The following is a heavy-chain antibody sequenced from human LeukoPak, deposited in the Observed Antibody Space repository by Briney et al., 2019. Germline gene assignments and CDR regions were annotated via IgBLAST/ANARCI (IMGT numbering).Heavy chain of an antibody. Sequence: GGSLRLSCAASGFTFDDYAMHWVRQAPGKGLEWVSGISWNSGNIGYADSVKGRFTISRDNAKNSLYLQMNSLRAEDTALYYCTKDLSPSAAGLGYSGLGNLVTVYS. D-gene: IGHD6-13*01. J-gene: IGHJ4*01. CDR3: TKDLSPSAAGLGY. V-gene: IGHV3-9*01. CDR1: GFTFDDYA. CDR2: ISWNSGNI.